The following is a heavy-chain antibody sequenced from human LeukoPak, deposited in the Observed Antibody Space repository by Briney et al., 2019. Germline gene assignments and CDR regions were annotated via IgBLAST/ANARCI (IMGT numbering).Heavy chain of an antibody. V-gene: IGHV3-7*01. CDR2: IKQDGSEK. D-gene: IGHD3-10*01. J-gene: IGHJ4*02. Sequence: GGSPRLSCAASGFTFSSYWMSWVRQAPGKGLEWVANIKQDGSEKYYVDSVKGRFTISRDNAKNSLYLQMNSLRAEDTAVYYCAREGVGDFFDYWGQGTLVTVSS. CDR1: GFTFSSYW. CDR3: AREGVGDFFDY.